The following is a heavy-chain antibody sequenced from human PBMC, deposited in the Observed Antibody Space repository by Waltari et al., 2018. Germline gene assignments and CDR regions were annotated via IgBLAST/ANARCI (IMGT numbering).Heavy chain of an antibody. CDR1: GGSFSGYY. Sequence: QVQLQQWGAGLLKPSETLSLTCAVYGGSFSGYYWSWIRQPTGKGLEWTGETNHGGSTNYNPSLKSRVTISVDTSKNQFSLKLSSVTAADTAVYYCARGRPPSGDSFCSSTSCYVGGYYFDYWGQGTLVTVSS. J-gene: IGHJ4*02. CDR3: ARGRPPSGDSFCSSTSCYVGGYYFDY. CDR2: TNHGGST. V-gene: IGHV4-34*01. D-gene: IGHD2-2*01.